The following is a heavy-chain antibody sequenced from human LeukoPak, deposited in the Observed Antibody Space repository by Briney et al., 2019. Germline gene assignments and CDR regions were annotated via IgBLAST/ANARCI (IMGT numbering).Heavy chain of an antibody. D-gene: IGHD3-3*01. CDR2: IWYDGSNK. J-gene: IGHJ6*02. CDR1: GFTFSSYG. Sequence: GGSLRLSCAASGFTFSSYGMHWVRQAPGKGLEWVAVIWYDGSNKYYADSVKGRFTISRDNSKNTLYLQMNSLRAEDTAVYYCARDVYPRITIFGVAKRYYYGMDVWGQGTTVTVSS. V-gene: IGHV3-33*01. CDR3: ARDVYPRITIFGVAKRYYYGMDV.